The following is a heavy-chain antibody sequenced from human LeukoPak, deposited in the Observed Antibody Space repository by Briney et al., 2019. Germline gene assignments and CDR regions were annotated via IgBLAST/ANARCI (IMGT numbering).Heavy chain of an antibody. Sequence: SQTLSLTCTVSGVSISSGSYYWSWIRQPAGKGLEWIGRIYTSGSTNYNPSLKSRVTISVDTSKNQFSLKLSSVTAADTAVYYCAREDGGWFDPWGQGTLVTVSS. V-gene: IGHV4-61*02. CDR2: IYTSGST. CDR3: AREDGGWFDP. CDR1: GVSISSGSYY. J-gene: IGHJ5*02.